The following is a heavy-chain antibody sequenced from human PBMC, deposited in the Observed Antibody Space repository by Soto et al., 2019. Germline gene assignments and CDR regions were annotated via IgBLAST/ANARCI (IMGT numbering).Heavy chain of an antibody. J-gene: IGHJ4*02. Sequence: GGSLRLSCSGSGFTFSSYWMNWVRQAPGKGLEWVANIKEDGSETFYMDSVKGRFTISRDNAKNSLYLQMNSLRGEDTAVYFCVGAHFDYWGQGTLVNVSS. D-gene: IGHD1-26*01. CDR1: GFTFSSYW. CDR3: VGAHFDY. CDR2: IKEDGSET. V-gene: IGHV3-7*01.